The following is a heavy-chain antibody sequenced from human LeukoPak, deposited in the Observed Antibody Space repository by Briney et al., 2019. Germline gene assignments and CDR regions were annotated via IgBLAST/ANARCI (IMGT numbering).Heavy chain of an antibody. V-gene: IGHV5-51*01. CDR2: IYPGDSGT. J-gene: IGHJ6*02. CDR1: GYIFTNYW. D-gene: IGHD1-26*01. CDR3: ATVGAYAMDV. Sequence: GESLKISCKGSGYIFTNYWIGWVRQMPGKGLEWMGIIYPGDSGTRYSPSFQGQVTISADKSTSTANLQWSTLKASDTAMYFCATVGAYAMDVWGQGTTVTVSS.